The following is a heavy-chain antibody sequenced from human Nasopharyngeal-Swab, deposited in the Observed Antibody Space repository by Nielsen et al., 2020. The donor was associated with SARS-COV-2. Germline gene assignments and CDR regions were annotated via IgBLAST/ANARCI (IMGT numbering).Heavy chain of an antibody. CDR2: IKSKSDGGTT. V-gene: IGHV3-15*01. CDR1: GVTFSNAW. D-gene: IGHD4-23*01. J-gene: IGHJ4*02. Sequence: GESLKISCAGSGVTFSNAWMSWVRQAPGKGLEWVGRIKSKSDGGTTDYAAPVKGRFTISRDDSKNTLYLQMNSLKTEDTAVYYCTTLSGYPGGYWGQGTLVTVSS. CDR3: TTLSGYPGGY.